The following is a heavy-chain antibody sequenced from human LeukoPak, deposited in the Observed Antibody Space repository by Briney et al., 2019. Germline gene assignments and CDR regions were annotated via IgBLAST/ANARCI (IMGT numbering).Heavy chain of an antibody. J-gene: IGHJ4*02. CDR1: GGTFSSYA. CDR3: ARGSPHYDILTGYYFGY. D-gene: IGHD3-9*01. CDR2: IIPIFGTA. Sequence: GASMKVSCMASGGTFSSYAISWVRQAPGQGLEWMGGIIPIFGTANYAQKFQGRVTITADKSTSTAYMELSSLRSEDTAVYYCARGSPHYDILTGYYFGYWGQGTLVTVSS. V-gene: IGHV1-69*06.